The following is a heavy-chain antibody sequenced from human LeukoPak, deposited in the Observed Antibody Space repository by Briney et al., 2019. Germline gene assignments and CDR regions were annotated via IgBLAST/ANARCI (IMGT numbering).Heavy chain of an antibody. CDR2: ITWDGGNT. Sequence: GGSLRLSCAASGFTFDDNAMHWVRQAPGKGLEWVSLITWDGGNTFYADSVKGRFTISRDNSKHSLYLQMNSLRGEDTALYYCVKANYGDYPYYFDYWGQGTLVTVAS. CDR3: VKANYGDYPYYFDY. D-gene: IGHD4-17*01. J-gene: IGHJ4*02. V-gene: IGHV3-43D*03. CDR1: GFTFDDNA.